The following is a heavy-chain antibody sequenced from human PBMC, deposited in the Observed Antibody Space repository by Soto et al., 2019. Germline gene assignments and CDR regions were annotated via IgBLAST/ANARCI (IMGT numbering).Heavy chain of an antibody. J-gene: IGHJ4*02. CDR3: ARDEYYYDSSGYLNY. CDR2: ISYDGSNK. V-gene: IGHV3-30-3*01. D-gene: IGHD3-22*01. CDR1: GFTFSSYA. Sequence: QVQLVESGGGVVQPGRSLRLSCAASGFTFSSYAMHWVRQAPGKGLEWVAVISYDGSNKYYADSVKGRFTISRDNSKNTLYLQINSLRAEDTAVYYCARDEYYYDSSGYLNYWGQGTLVTVSS.